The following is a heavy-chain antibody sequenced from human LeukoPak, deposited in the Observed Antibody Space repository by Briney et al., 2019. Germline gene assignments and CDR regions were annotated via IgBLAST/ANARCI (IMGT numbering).Heavy chain of an antibody. J-gene: IGHJ5*02. D-gene: IGHD1-26*01. CDR1: GYTFTGYY. CDR2: INPNSGGT. V-gene: IGHV1-2*02. CDR3: ARDTRGSYWSHNWFYP. Sequence: PRALVKVSCKASGYTFTGYYMHWVRQAPGQGLEWMGWINPNSGGTNYAQKFQGRVTMTRDTSISTAYMELSRLRSDDTAVYYCARDTRGSYWSHNWFYPCGQGTLVTVSS.